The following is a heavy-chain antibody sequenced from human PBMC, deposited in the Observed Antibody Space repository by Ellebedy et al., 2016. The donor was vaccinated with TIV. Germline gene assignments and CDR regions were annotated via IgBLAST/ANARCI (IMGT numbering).Heavy chain of an antibody. V-gene: IGHV1-69*13. D-gene: IGHD3-22*01. J-gene: IGHJ4*02. CDR2: IIPIFGTA. CDR1: GGTFSSYA. CDR3: ARGGYYYDSSGYLPPDY. Sequence: SVKVSXXASGGTFSSYAISWVRQAPGQGLEWMGGIIPIFGTANYAQKFQGRVTITADESTSTAYMELSSLRSEDTAVYYCARGGYYYDSSGYLPPDYWGQGTLVTVSS.